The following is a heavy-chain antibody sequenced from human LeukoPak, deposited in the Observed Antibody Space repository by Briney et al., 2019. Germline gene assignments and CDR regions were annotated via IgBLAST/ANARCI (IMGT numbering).Heavy chain of an antibody. CDR2: IYYSGST. D-gene: IGHD4/OR15-4a*01. CDR3: ARHSRTNYNYLDY. V-gene: IGHV4-59*08. Sequence: SETLSLTCTVSGGSMSSYYWSWIRQPPGKGLEWIGYIYYSGSTNNNPSLKSRVTISVDTSKNQFSLKLRSVTAADTAVYYCARHSRTNYNYLDYCGQGTLVTVSS. CDR1: GGSMSSYY. J-gene: IGHJ4*02.